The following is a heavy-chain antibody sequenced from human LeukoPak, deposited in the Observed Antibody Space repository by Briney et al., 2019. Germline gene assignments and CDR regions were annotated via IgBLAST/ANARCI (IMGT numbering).Heavy chain of an antibody. V-gene: IGHV1-69*13. CDR3: ASPPITQVVTQYFQH. Sequence: SVKVSCKASGGTFSSYAISWVRQAPGQGLEWMGGIIPIFGTANYAQKFQGRVTITADESTSTAYMELSSLRSEDTAVYYCASPPITQVVTQYFQHWGQGTLVNVSS. J-gene: IGHJ1*01. CDR1: GGTFSSYA. CDR2: IIPIFGTA. D-gene: IGHD3-22*01.